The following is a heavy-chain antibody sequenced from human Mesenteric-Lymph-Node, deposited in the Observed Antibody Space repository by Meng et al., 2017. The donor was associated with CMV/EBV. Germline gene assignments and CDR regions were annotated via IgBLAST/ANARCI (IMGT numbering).Heavy chain of an antibody. Sequence: GESLKISCAASGFTVSSNYMSWVRQAPGKGLVWVSAINSDGSSTFYADPVKGRFTISRDNAENTLYLQMHSLRAEDTAVYYCARLSREAPHHWGQGTLVTVSS. CDR1: GFTVSSNY. V-gene: IGHV3-74*01. CDR2: INSDGSST. J-gene: IGHJ4*02. D-gene: IGHD1-26*01. CDR3: ARLSREAPHH.